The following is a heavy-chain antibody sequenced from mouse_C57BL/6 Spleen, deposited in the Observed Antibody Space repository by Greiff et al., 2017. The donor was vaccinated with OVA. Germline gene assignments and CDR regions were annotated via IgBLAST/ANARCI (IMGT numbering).Heavy chain of an antibody. CDR3: ARLRLDYAMDY. CDR2: ISSGSSTI. Sequence: EVMLVESGGGLVKPGGSLKLSCAASGFTFSDYGMHWVRQAPEKGLEWVAYISSGSSTIYYAGTVKGRFTISRDNANNTLFLQMTSLRSEDTAMYYCARLRLDYAMDYWGQGTSVTVSS. J-gene: IGHJ4*01. D-gene: IGHD2-4*01. CDR1: GFTFSDYG. V-gene: IGHV5-17*01.